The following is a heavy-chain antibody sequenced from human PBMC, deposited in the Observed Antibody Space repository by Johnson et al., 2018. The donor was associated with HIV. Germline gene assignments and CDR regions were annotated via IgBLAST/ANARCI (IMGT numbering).Heavy chain of an antibody. Sequence: VQLVESGGGLVQPGGSLRLSCAASGFSFSTYWMHWVRQAPGKGLVWVSRINSDGSNTTYADSVKGRFTISRDNAKNTRYLQMHNLRAEDTAVYYCARGDRSTYYRRGAFDIWGQGTMVTVSS. V-gene: IGHV3-74*01. CDR1: GFSFSTYW. J-gene: IGHJ3*02. D-gene: IGHD1-26*01. CDR3: ARGDRSTYYRRGAFDI. CDR2: INSDGSNT.